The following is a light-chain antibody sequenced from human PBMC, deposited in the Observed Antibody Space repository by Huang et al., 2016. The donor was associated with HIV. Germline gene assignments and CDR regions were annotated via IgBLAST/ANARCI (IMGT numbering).Light chain of an antibody. J-gene: IGKJ3*01. CDR3: QQRSNWPT. Sequence: EIVLTQSPATLSLSPGERVTLSCRASQNINNYLAWYQQKPGQAPRLLIYDASDGATGIPARFRGSGSGTDFTLTISSLEPEDFAVYYCQQRSNWPTFGPGTKVDLK. V-gene: IGKV3-11*01. CDR2: DAS. CDR1: QNINNY.